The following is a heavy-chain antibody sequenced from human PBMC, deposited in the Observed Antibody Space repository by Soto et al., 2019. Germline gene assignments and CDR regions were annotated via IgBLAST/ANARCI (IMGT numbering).Heavy chain of an antibody. CDR1: GYTFTSYD. V-gene: IGHV1-8*01. D-gene: IGHD2-8*01. CDR3: ARGTLVLLVYVGDDYYDMDV. CDR2: MNPNSGNT. Sequence: QVQLVQSGAEVKKPGASVKVSCKASGYTFTSYDINWVRQATGQGLEWMGWMNPNSGNTGYAQKLQGRVTLTRNTSIITAYMELSSLRSEDTAVYYCARGTLVLLVYVGDDYYDMDVWGQGTTVTVSS. J-gene: IGHJ6*02.